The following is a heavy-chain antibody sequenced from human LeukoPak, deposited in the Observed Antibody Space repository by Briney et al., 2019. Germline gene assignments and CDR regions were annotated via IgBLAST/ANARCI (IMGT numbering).Heavy chain of an antibody. D-gene: IGHD5/OR15-5a*01. J-gene: IGHJ4*02. CDR1: GFTFSSYV. CDR3: AKDYLVYYFDY. CDR2: ISGSGSSS. V-gene: IGHV3-23*01. Sequence: PGGSLRLSCAASGFTFSSYVMSWVRQAPGKGLEWVSAISGSGSSSYYADSVQGRFTISRDNSKNTLYLQMNSLRAEDTAVYYCAKDYLVYYFDYWGQGTLVTVSS.